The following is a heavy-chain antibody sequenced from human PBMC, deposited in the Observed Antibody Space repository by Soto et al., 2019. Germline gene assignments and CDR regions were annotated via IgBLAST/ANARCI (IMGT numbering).Heavy chain of an antibody. V-gene: IGHV1-3*01. CDR2: INAGNGKT. CDR1: GYTFTSYA. D-gene: IGHD3-3*01. Sequence: QVQLVQSGAEVKKPGASVKVSCKASGYTFTSYAMHWVRQAPGQRLEWMGWINAGNGKTKYSQKFQGRVTITRDTSASTAYMELSSLRSEDTAVYYCARRISYDFWSGYFSWGQGTLVTVSS. J-gene: IGHJ4*02. CDR3: ARRISYDFWSGYFS.